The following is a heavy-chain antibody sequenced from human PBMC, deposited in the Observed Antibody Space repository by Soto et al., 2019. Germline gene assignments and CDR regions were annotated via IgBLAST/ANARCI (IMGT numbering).Heavy chain of an antibody. CDR2: VSGSGGGT. D-gene: IGHD5-18*01. V-gene: IGHV3-23*01. CDR3: AKRSVDTDMVTGFDY. J-gene: IGHJ4*02. Sequence: EVQLLESGGGLVQPGGSLRLSCAASGFTFSSYAMSWVRHAPGKGLEWVSAVSGSGGGTYYADSVKGRFTISRNNSKNTLYMQMNSLRAEDTAVYYCAKRSVDTDMVTGFDYWGQGTLVTVSS. CDR1: GFTFSSYA.